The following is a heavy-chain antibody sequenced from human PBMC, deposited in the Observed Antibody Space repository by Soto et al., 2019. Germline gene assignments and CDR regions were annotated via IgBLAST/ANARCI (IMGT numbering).Heavy chain of an antibody. CDR3: ARDPLAVDIVATGLGYFDY. CDR2: ISYDGSNK. Sequence: QVQLVESGGGVVQPGRSLRLSCAASGFTFSSYAMNWVRQAPGKGLEWVAVISYDGSNKYYADSVKGRFTISRDNSKNTLYLQINSLRAEDTAVYYCARDPLAVDIVATGLGYFDYWGQGTLVTVSS. CDR1: GFTFSSYA. D-gene: IGHD5-12*01. J-gene: IGHJ4*02. V-gene: IGHV3-30-3*01.